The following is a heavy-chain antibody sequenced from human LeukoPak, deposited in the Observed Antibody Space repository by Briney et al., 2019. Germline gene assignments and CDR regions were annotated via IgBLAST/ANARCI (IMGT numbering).Heavy chain of an antibody. Sequence: GGPLRLSCAASGFTFSSYAMHWVRQAPGKGLEWVAVISYDGGNKYYADSVKGRFTISRDNSKNTLYLQMNSLRAEDTAVYYCARETVEIGAFDIWGQGTMVTVSS. D-gene: IGHD5-24*01. CDR2: ISYDGGNK. V-gene: IGHV3-30-3*01. CDR3: ARETVEIGAFDI. CDR1: GFTFSSYA. J-gene: IGHJ3*02.